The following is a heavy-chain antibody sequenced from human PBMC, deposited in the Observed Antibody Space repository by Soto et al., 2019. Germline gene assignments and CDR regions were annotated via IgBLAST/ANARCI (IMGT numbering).Heavy chain of an antibody. Sequence: GGSLRLSCEVSGFTFTNFGINWVRQAPGKGLEWVSSVSKSDYTYYSESVKGRFTISRDNAKNSVSLQMNNLRAEDTAVYYCAREDSIIIPAVADAWGQGTQVTVSS. V-gene: IGHV3-21*04. J-gene: IGHJ5*02. D-gene: IGHD3-10*01. CDR2: VSKSDYT. CDR3: AREDSIIIPAVADA. CDR1: GFTFTNFG.